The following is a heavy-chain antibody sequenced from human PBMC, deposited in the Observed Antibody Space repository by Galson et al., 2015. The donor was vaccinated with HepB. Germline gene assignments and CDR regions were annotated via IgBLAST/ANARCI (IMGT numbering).Heavy chain of an antibody. CDR1: GYTFTGYY. J-gene: IGHJ3*02. D-gene: IGHD3-10*01. CDR3: ARAQGSGSLSDAFDI. Sequence: SVKVSCKASGYTFTGYYMHWVRQAPGQGLEWMGWINPNSGGTNYAQKFQGRVTMTRDTSISTAYMELSRLRSDDTAVYYCARAQGSGSLSDAFDIWGQGTMVTVSS. V-gene: IGHV1-2*02. CDR2: INPNSGGT.